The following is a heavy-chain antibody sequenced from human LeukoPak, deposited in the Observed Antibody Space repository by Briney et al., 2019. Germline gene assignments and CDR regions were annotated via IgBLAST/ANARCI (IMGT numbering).Heavy chain of an antibody. D-gene: IGHD6-19*01. CDR2: LNPNSGNT. J-gene: IGHJ5*02. CDR1: GYTFTSND. CDR3: AKMTVSGRDNWFDP. V-gene: IGHV1-8*01. Sequence: ASVKVSCKASGYTFTSNDINWVRQATGQGLEWMGWLNPNSGNTGYAQKFQGRVTITRDTSINTAYMELTSLTSEDTAEYYCAKMTVSGRDNWFDPWGQGTLVTVSS.